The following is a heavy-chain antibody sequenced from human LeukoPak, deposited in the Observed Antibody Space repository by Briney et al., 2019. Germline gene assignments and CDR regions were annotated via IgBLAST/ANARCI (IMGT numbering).Heavy chain of an antibody. CDR1: GGTFSSYA. J-gene: IGHJ4*02. CDR2: IIPIFGTA. V-gene: IGHV1-69*13. Sequence: ASVKVSCKASGGTFSSYAISWVRQAPGQGLEWMGGIIPIFGTANYAQKFQGRVTITADESTSTAYMELSSLRSEDTAVYYCARDYSSTWYWGYWGQGTLVTVSS. D-gene: IGHD6-13*01. CDR3: ARDYSSTWYWGY.